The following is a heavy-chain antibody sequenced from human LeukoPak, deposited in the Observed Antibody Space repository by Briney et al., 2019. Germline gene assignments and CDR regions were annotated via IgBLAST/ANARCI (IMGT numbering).Heavy chain of an antibody. CDR2: MNPNGGNT. Sequence: GASVKVSCRASGYTFTSYDINWVRQATGQGLEWMGWMNPNGGNTGYAQKFQGRVTMTRNTSISTAYTELSSLRSEDTAVYYCARISSCSSPSCTKDYWGQGTLLTVSS. V-gene: IGHV1-8*01. CDR1: GYTFTSYD. J-gene: IGHJ4*02. CDR3: ARISSCSSPSCTKDY. D-gene: IGHD2-2*01.